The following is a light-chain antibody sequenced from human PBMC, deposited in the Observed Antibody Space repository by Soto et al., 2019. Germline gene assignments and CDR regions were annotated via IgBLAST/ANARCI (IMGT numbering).Light chain of an antibody. CDR1: QSVGSS. V-gene: IGKV3-11*01. J-gene: IGKJ4*01. CDR3: QQRSNSPLT. CDR2: DTF. Sequence: EIVLTQSPATLSLSPGESATLSCRASQSVGSSLAWYQQKPGQAPRLLIDDTFNRATGVPASFSGSGSGTDLTLTISSLEPEDFAVFYCQQRSNSPLTFGGGTKVEI.